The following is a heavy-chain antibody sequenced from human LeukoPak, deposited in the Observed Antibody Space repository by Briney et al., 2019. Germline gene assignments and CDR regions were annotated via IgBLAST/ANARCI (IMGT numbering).Heavy chain of an antibody. CDR1: GYTFTNNA. J-gene: IGHJ4*02. CDR2: INTNTGNP. V-gene: IGHV7-4-1*02. Sequence: ASVKVSCKTSGYTFTNNAINWVRQAPGQGLEWMGWINTNTGNPTYAQGFFTGRYVFSLDTSVSTAYLQISSLKAEDTAVYYCATEIMITFGGVIVDGYFDYWGQGTLVTVSS. CDR3: ATEIMITFGGVIVDGYFDY. D-gene: IGHD3-16*02.